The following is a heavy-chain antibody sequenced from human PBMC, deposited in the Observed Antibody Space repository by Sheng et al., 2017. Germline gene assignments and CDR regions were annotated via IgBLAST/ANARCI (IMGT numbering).Heavy chain of an antibody. D-gene: IGHD6-13*01. CDR2: ITSSGSKM. CDR3: ARYPTNVAAAGWGGTFDY. V-gene: IGHV3-48*03. Sequence: PGGSLTLSCAASGFTFSNYEMNWVRQAPGKGLEWISYITSSGSKMYYADSVKGRFTISRDNAKNSLFLQMSGLRDEDTAIYYCARYPTNVAAAGWGGTFDYWGRGNAGHRLL. CDR1: GFTFSNYE. J-gene: IGHJ4*02.